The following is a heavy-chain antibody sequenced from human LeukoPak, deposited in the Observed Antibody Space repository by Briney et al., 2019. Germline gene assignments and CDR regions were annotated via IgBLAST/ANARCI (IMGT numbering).Heavy chain of an antibody. Sequence: PSETLSLTCAVYAGSFSGYYWSWIRQPPGKGLEWIGSIYYSGSTYYNPSLKSRVTISVDTSKNQFSLKLNSVTAADTAVYYCARTTEDCSSTSCYQYWFDPWGQGTLVTVSS. V-gene: IGHV4-34*01. CDR3: ARTTEDCSSTSCYQYWFDP. D-gene: IGHD2-2*01. CDR1: AGSFSGYY. J-gene: IGHJ5*02. CDR2: IYYSGST.